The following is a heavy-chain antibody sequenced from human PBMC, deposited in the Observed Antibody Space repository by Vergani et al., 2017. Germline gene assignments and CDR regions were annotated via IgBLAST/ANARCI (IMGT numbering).Heavy chain of an antibody. CDR1: GGTFSSYA. J-gene: IGHJ6*03. CDR2: IIPIFGTA. V-gene: IGHV1-69*01. Sequence: QVQLVQSGAEVKKPGSSVKVSCKASGGTFSSYAISWVRQAPGQGLEWMGGIIPIFGTANYAQKLQGRVTITADESTSTAYMELSSLRSEDTAVYYCARTLLGTGYCSSTSCFTNYYYMDVWGKGTTVSVPS. CDR3: ARTLLGTGYCSSTSCFTNYYYMDV. D-gene: IGHD2-2*02.